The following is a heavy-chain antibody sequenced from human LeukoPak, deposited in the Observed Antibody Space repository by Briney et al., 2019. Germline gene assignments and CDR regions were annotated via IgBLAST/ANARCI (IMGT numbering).Heavy chain of an antibody. D-gene: IGHD6-25*01. Sequence: GGSLRLSCAASGLTFSSYAMNWVRQAPGKGLEWVSGISASGATTYFADSVKGRFTISRDHSRNTLSLEMNSLRAEDTALYYCARAEAAGDNRGGDYNYYMDVWLKGTTVSVPS. V-gene: IGHV3-23*01. J-gene: IGHJ6*03. CDR2: ISASGATT. CDR1: GLTFSSYA. CDR3: ARAEAAGDNRGGDYNYYMDV.